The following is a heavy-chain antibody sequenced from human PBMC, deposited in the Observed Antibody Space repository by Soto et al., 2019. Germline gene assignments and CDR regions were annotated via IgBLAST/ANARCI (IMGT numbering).Heavy chain of an antibody. D-gene: IGHD7-27*01. V-gene: IGHV4-34*01. CDR1: GGSISSYY. CDR2: INHSGST. J-gene: IGHJ6*02. CDR3: ARGRTGDRWDYYYYYGMDV. Sequence: PSETLSVTCTVSGGSISSYYWSWIRQPPGKGLEWIGEINHSGSTNYNPSLKSRVTISVDTSKNQFSLKLSSVTAADTAVYYCARGRTGDRWDYYYYYGMDVWGQGTTVTVSS.